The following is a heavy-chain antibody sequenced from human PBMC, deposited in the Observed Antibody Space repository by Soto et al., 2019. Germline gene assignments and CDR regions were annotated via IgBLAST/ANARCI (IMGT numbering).Heavy chain of an antibody. CDR2: IYSGGST. Sequence: EVQLVEPGGGLVQPGGSLRLSCGASGFTVSSNYMSWVRQAPGKGLEWVSVIYSGGSTYYADYVKGRFTISRDNSKNSLNLQINSLRAEDTAVYYCARGSLFSYSGYDIPRPWGQGTLVTLSS. CDR1: GFTVSSNY. D-gene: IGHD5-12*01. J-gene: IGHJ5*02. CDR3: ARGSLFSYSGYDIPRP. V-gene: IGHV3-66*01.